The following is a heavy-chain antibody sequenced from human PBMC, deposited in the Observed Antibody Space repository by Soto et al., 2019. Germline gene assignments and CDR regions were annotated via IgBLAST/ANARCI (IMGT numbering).Heavy chain of an antibody. CDR1: GGSISSGGYY. CDR2: IYHSGTT. V-gene: IGHV4-31*03. CDR3: ARVRGSQLLGRFDP. D-gene: IGHD2-2*01. J-gene: IGHJ5*02. Sequence: QVQLQESGPGLVKPSQTLSLTCTVSGGSISSGGYYWSWIRQHPGKGLEWIGYIYHSGTTYYNPSLKSRVTISVDTSKNQFSLTLTSVTAADTAVYYCARVRGSQLLGRFDPWGQGTLVTVSS.